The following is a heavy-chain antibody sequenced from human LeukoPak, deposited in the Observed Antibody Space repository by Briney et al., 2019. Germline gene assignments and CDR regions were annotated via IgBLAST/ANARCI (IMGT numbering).Heavy chain of an antibody. V-gene: IGHV4-4*07. Sequence: PSETLSLTCTVSGDSISGYYWNWIRQPAGKGLEWIGRIYTSGSTNYDPSLKSRVTISVDKSKNQFSLKLSSVTAADTAVYYCARGLYCSSTSCNLDYWGQGTLVTVSS. CDR1: GDSISGYY. D-gene: IGHD2-2*01. CDR2: IYTSGST. CDR3: ARGLYCSSTSCNLDY. J-gene: IGHJ4*02.